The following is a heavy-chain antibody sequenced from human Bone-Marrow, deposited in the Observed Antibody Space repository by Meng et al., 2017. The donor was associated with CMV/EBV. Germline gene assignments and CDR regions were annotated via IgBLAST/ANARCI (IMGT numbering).Heavy chain of an antibody. CDR3: ARDAVVPAATKTNWFDP. CDR2: INPNSGGT. V-gene: IGHV1-2*02. J-gene: IGHJ5*02. CDR1: GGTFSSYT. D-gene: IGHD2-2*01. Sequence: ASVKVSCKASGGTFSSYTISWVRQAPGQGLEWMGWINPNSGGTNYAQKFQGRVTMTRDTSISTAYMELSRLRSDDTAAYYCARDAVVPAATKTNWFDPWGQGTLVTVYS.